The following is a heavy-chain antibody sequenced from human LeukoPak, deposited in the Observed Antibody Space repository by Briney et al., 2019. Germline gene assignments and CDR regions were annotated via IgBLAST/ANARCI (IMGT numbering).Heavy chain of an antibody. J-gene: IGHJ4*02. V-gene: IGHV3-23*01. D-gene: IGHD5-18*01. CDR2: ISGSGGAT. CDR1: GFTFSSYG. Sequence: PGGSLRLSCAASGFTFSSYGMSWVRQAPGKGLEWVSTISGSGGATYYADSVKGRFTISRDNSKNTLYLQMNSLRDEDTAVYYCAKVGGYSYGLNPYFDYWGQGTLVTVSS. CDR3: AKVGGYSYGLNPYFDY.